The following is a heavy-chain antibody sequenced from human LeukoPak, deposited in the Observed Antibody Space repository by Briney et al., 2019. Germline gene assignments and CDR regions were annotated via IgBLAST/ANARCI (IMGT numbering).Heavy chain of an antibody. Sequence: GSLRLSCAASGFTLRSEWMSWLRQTPEKGLEWVANIKQDGSEKYYVDSVKGRFTISRDNAKNSLYLQMNSLRAEDTAVYYCATIMVRGVIIPHFDYWGQGTLVTVSS. CDR3: ATIMVRGVIIPHFDY. J-gene: IGHJ4*02. V-gene: IGHV3-7*01. CDR2: IKQDGSEK. CDR1: GFTLRSEW. D-gene: IGHD3-10*01.